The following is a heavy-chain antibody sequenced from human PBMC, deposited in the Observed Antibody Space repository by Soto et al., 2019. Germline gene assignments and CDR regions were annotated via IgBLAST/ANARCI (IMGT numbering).Heavy chain of an antibody. D-gene: IGHD3-22*01. J-gene: IGHJ4*02. CDR3: ARVEPSITIIVVAFDY. CDR2: ISSCSSYI. Sequence: PGGSLRLSCAASGFTFSSYSMNWVRQAPGKGLEWVSSISSCSSYIYYADSVKGRFTISRDNAKNSLYLQMNSLRAEDTAVYYCARVEPSITIIVVAFDYWGQGTLVTVSS. CDR1: GFTFSSYS. V-gene: IGHV3-21*01.